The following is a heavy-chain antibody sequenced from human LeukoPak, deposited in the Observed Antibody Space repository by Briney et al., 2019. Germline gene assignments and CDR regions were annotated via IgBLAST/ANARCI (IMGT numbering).Heavy chain of an antibody. CDR2: INHSGST. CDR1: GGSFSGYY. CDR3: ARGYYDFWSDNYYYYYMDV. Sequence: SETLSLTCTVYGGSFSGYYWSWIRQPPGKGLEWIGEINHSGSTNYNPSLKSQVTISVDTSKNQFSLKLSSVTAADTAVYYCARGYYDFWSDNYYYYYMDVWGKGTTVTVSS. D-gene: IGHD3-3*01. V-gene: IGHV4-34*01. J-gene: IGHJ6*03.